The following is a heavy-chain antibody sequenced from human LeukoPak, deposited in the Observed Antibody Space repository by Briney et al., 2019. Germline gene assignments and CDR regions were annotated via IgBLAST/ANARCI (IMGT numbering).Heavy chain of an antibody. Sequence: ASVKVSCKASGYTFTTYDINWVRQAPGQGLEWMGWMNPNSANTGYAQKFQGRVTMTRNTSISTAYMELSSLSSEDTAVYYCAIGKRSYYFDYWGQGTLVTVSS. CDR1: GYTFTTYD. V-gene: IGHV1-8*01. J-gene: IGHJ4*02. CDR3: AIGKRSYYFDY. D-gene: IGHD4-17*01. CDR2: MNPNSANT.